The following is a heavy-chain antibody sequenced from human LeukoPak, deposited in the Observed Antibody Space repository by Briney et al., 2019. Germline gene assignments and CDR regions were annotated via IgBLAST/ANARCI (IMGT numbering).Heavy chain of an antibody. CDR1: GGSNSSYY. CDR3: ARSPSYYYGSGSYYYFDY. Sequence: SETLTLTCTDSGGSNSSYYWRWIRQPAGKGLEWIGRIYTSGSTNYNPSLKSRVTMSVDTSKNQFSLKLSSVTAADTAVYYCARSPSYYYGSGSYYYFDYWGQGTLVTVSS. CDR2: IYTSGST. V-gene: IGHV4-4*07. D-gene: IGHD3-10*01. J-gene: IGHJ4*02.